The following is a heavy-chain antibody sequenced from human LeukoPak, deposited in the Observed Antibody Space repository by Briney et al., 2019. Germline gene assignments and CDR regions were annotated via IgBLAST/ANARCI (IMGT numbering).Heavy chain of an antibody. D-gene: IGHD6-13*01. J-gene: IGHJ4*02. CDR2: ISWNSGSI. CDR1: GFTFDDYA. CDR3: AKDIAAAGPYYFDY. Sequence: PGGSLRLSCAASGFTFDDYAMHWVRQVPGKGLEWVSGISWNSGSIGYADSVKGRFTISRDNAKNSLYLQMNSLRAEDTALYYCAKDIAAAGPYYFDYWGQGTLVTVSS. V-gene: IGHV3-9*01.